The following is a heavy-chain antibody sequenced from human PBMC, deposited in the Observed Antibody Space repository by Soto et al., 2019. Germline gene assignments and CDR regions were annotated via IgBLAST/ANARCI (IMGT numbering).Heavy chain of an antibody. CDR1: GGSFSGYY. Sequence: QVQLQQWGAGLLKPSETLSLTCAVYGGSFSGYYWSWIRQPPGKGLEWIGEINHSGSTNYNPSLKSRVTISVDTSKNQFSLKLSSVTAADTAVYYCARRDYGDYVDAFDIWGQGTMVTVSS. D-gene: IGHD4-17*01. CDR2: INHSGST. J-gene: IGHJ3*02. V-gene: IGHV4-34*01. CDR3: ARRDYGDYVDAFDI.